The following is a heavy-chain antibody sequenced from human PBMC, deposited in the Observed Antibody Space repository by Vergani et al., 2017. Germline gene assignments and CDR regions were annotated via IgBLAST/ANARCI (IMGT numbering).Heavy chain of an antibody. D-gene: IGHD3-9*01. Sequence: VQLVESGGGLVQPGRSLRLSCAASGFTFDDYAMHWVRQAPGKGLEWIGYIYNSGSTNYNPSLKSRVTISADTSKNQFSLKLSSVTAADTAVYYCARRNDIFDSWGQGTLVTVSS. CDR2: IYNSGST. CDR1: GFTFDDYA. CDR3: ARRNDIFDS. J-gene: IGHJ4*02. V-gene: IGHV4-59*08.